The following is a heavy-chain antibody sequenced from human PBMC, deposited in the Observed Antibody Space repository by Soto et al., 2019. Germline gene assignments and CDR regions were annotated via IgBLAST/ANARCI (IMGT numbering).Heavy chain of an antibody. CDR1: GFSLSNARMG. CDR3: ARPEGGFYYDFWSGYYSYYYYMDV. CDR2: IFSNDEK. Sequence: SGPTLVNPTETLTLTCTVSGFSLSNARMGVSWIRQPPGKALEWLAHIFSNDEKSYSTSLKSRLTISKDTSKSQVVLTMTNMDPVDTATYYCARPEGGFYYDFWSGYYSYYYYMDVWGKGTTVTVSS. D-gene: IGHD3-3*01. J-gene: IGHJ6*03. V-gene: IGHV2-26*01.